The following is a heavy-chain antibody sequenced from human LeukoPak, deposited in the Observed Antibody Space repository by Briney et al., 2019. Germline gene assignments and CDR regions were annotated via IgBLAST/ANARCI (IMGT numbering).Heavy chain of an antibody. D-gene: IGHD2-15*01. CDR1: GYTFTNYA. CDR2: INPGNGDT. J-gene: IGHJ6*02. CDR3: ARERWHCRVNCYSVYYYALDV. Sequence: ASVKVSCKGSGYTFTNYAVHWVRQAPGQRLEWLGWINPGNGDTKYSQNFQGRVTVTSDTSAATAYVGLNSLTSEDTAVYYCARERWHCRVNCYSVYYYALDVWGQGTTVTVSS. V-gene: IGHV1-3*01.